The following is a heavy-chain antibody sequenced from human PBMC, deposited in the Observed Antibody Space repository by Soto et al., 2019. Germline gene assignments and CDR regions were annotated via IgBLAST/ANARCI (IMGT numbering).Heavy chain of an antibody. V-gene: IGHV4-39*01. CDR3: ARHGSEYSSSSVMGVAYYYYYMDV. CDR1: GGSISSSSYY. CDR2: IYYSGST. Sequence: SETLSLTCTVSGGSISSSSYYWGWIRQPPGKGLEWIGSIYYSGSTYYNPSLKSRVTISVDTSKSQFSLKLSSVTAADTAVYYCARHGSEYSSSSVMGVAYYYYYMDVWGKGTTVT. J-gene: IGHJ6*03. D-gene: IGHD6-6*01.